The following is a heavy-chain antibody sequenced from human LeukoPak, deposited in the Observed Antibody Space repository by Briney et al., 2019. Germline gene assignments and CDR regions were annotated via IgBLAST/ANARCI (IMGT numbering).Heavy chain of an antibody. CDR1: GFTFSSYA. J-gene: IGHJ4*02. V-gene: IGHV3-23*01. CDR2: IRGSGGST. Sequence: GGSLRLSCAASGFTFSSYAMSWVRQAPGKGLEWVSAIRGSGGSTYYADSVKGRFTISRDNSKNTLYLQMNSLRAEDTAVYYCARYYYDSSGYSPFDYWGQGTLVTVSS. CDR3: ARYYYDSSGYSPFDY. D-gene: IGHD3-22*01.